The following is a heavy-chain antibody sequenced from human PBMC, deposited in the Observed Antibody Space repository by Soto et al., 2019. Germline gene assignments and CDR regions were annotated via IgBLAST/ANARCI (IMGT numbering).Heavy chain of an antibody. V-gene: IGHV3-30*18. Sequence: QVQLVESGGGVVQPGRSLRLSCAASGFTFSSYGMHWVRQAPGKGLEWVAVISYDGSNKYYADSVKGRFTISRDNSKNTLYLQMNSLRAEDTAVYYCAKDQLLGYDILTGKSIWGAYYFDYWGQGTLVTVSS. D-gene: IGHD3-9*01. CDR3: AKDQLLGYDILTGKSIWGAYYFDY. J-gene: IGHJ4*02. CDR1: GFTFSSYG. CDR2: ISYDGSNK.